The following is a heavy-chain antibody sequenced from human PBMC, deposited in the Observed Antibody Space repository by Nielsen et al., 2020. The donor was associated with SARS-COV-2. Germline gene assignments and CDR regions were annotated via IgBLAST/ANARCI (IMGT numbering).Heavy chain of an antibody. Sequence: GGSLRLSCAASGFTVSSNYMSWVRQAPGKGLEWVSVIYSGGSTYYADSVKGRFTISRDNSKNTLYLQMNSLRAEDTAVYYCARGGSSGYYPYFNDYWGQGTLVTVSS. CDR2: IYSGGST. V-gene: IGHV3-53*01. D-gene: IGHD3-22*01. J-gene: IGHJ4*02. CDR1: GFTVSSNY. CDR3: ARGGSSGYYPYFNDY.